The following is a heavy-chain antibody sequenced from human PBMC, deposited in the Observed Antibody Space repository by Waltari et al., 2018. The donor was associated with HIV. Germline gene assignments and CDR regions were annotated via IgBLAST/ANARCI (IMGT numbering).Heavy chain of an antibody. V-gene: IGHV5-51*01. CDR3: ARHRSVKKPPNYSYGMDV. J-gene: IGHJ6*02. CDR2: IYPGDSDT. CDR1: GYSFTSYW. Sequence: EVQLVQSGAEVKKPGESLKISCKGSGYSFTSYWIGWVRQMPGKGLEWMGIIYPGDSDTRYSPSFQGQVTISADKSISTAYLQWSSLKASDTAMYYCARHRSVKKPPNYSYGMDVWGQGTTVTVSS.